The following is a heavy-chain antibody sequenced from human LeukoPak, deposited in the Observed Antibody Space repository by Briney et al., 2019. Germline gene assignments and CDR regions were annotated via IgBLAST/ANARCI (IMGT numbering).Heavy chain of an antibody. V-gene: IGHV7-4-1*02. D-gene: IGHD1-26*01. Sequence: ASVKVSCKASGYTFTSYDINWVRQATGQGLEWMGWINTNTGNPTYAQGFTGRFVFSLDTSVSTAYLQISSLKAEDTAVYYCAREGVDSGSYSWFDPWGQGTLVTVSS. CDR2: INTNTGNP. CDR3: AREGVDSGSYSWFDP. CDR1: GYTFTSYD. J-gene: IGHJ5*02.